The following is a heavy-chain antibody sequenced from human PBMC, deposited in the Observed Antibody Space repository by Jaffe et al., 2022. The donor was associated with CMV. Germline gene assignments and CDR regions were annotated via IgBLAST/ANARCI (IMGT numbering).Heavy chain of an antibody. CDR1: GGSISSYY. Sequence: QVQLQESGPGLVKPSETLSLTCTVSGGSISSYYWSWIRQPPGKGLEWIGYIYYSGSTNYNPSLKSRVTISVDTSKNQFSLKLSSVTAADTAVYYCARFRGNYYDSSGYYEYFDYWGQGTLVTVSS. CDR3: ARFRGNYYDSSGYYEYFDY. V-gene: IGHV4-59*01. J-gene: IGHJ4*02. CDR2: IYYSGST. D-gene: IGHD3-22*01.